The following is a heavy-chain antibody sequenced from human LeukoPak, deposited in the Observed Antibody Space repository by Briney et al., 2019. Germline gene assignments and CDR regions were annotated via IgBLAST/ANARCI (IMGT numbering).Heavy chain of an antibody. D-gene: IGHD7-27*01. Sequence: GGSLRLSCGTSGFTFESFGMHWVRQSPGKGLDWVAFIRHDGITKWYADSVKGRFTISRDNSKNTLYLQMNSLRAEDTAVYYCAKDDHWGSGVGDYWGQGTLVTVSS. CDR3: AKDDHWGSGVGDY. V-gene: IGHV3-30*02. J-gene: IGHJ4*02. CDR2: IRHDGITK. CDR1: GFTFESFG.